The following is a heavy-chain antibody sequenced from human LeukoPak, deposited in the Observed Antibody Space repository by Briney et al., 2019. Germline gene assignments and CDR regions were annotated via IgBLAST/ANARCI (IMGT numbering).Heavy chain of an antibody. Sequence: PSGTLSLTCAVSGGSISSSNWWSWVRQPPGKGLEWIGRIHPSGSTNYNPSLKSRVTLSVDTSKNQFSLKLSSVTAAYTAVYYCARGPPPDFDYWGRGTLVTVSS. CDR3: ARGPPPDFDY. CDR1: GGSISSSNW. V-gene: IGHV4-4*02. CDR2: IHPSGST. J-gene: IGHJ4*02.